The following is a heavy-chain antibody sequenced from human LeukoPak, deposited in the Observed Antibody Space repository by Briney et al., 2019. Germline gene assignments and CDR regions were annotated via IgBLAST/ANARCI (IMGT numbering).Heavy chain of an antibody. J-gene: IGHJ3*01. CDR1: GFTFSNYG. D-gene: IGHD3-10*01. CDR2: IRYDGDST. V-gene: IGHV3-30*02. Sequence: GGSLRLSCAASGFTFSNYGMHWVRQAPGKGLEWVAFIRYDGDSTHYADSVKGRFTISRDNAKDSLFLQMNSLRAEDTAVYFCARSFLMSFGELLSGGFDVWGQGAMVTVSS. CDR3: ARSFLMSFGELLSGGFDV.